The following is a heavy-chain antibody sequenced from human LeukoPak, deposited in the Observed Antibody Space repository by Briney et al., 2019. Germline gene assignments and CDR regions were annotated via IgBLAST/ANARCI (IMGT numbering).Heavy chain of an antibody. CDR2: IYTSGTT. CDR3: ARDPMVSGYLDY. D-gene: IGHD3-10*01. Sequence: SETLSLTCTVSGGSISSGSYYWSWIRQPARKGLEWIGRIYTSGTTTYNPSLRSRVTISLDTSKNQLSLKLSSVTAADTAVYYCARDPMVSGYLDYWGQGTLVTVSS. J-gene: IGHJ4*03. CDR1: GGSISSGSYY. V-gene: IGHV4-61*02.